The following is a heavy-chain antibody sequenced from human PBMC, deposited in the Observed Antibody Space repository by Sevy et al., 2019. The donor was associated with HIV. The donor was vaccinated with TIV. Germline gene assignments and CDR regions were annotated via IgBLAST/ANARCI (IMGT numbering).Heavy chain of an antibody. Sequence: GGSLRLSCAASEFTFRDYTMNWVRQTPGKGLEWVSYIGSGSSYIRYADSVKGRFTISRDNAGNSLYLQMNSLRAEDTGVYDCARDRDYYGSGTYDHWGQGTLVTVSS. CDR2: IGSGSSYI. V-gene: IGHV3-21*06. CDR1: EFTFRDYT. CDR3: ARDRDYYGSGTYDH. J-gene: IGHJ4*02. D-gene: IGHD3-10*01.